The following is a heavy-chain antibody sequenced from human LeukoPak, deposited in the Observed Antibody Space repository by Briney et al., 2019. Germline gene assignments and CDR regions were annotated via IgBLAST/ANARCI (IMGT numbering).Heavy chain of an antibody. CDR1: GGSFSDYY. J-gene: IGHJ4*02. CDR2: INHSGST. Sequence: SETLSLTCAVYGGSFSDYYWSWIRQPPGKGLEWIGEINHSGSTNYNPSLKSRVTISVDTSKNQFSLKLSSVTAADTAVYYCARGRVAQDYWGQGTLVTVSS. CDR3: ARGRVAQDY. D-gene: IGHD2-15*01. V-gene: IGHV4-34*01.